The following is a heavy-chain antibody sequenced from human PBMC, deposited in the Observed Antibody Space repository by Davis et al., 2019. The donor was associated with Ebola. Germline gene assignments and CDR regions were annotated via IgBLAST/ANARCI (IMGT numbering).Heavy chain of an antibody. V-gene: IGHV1-46*01. D-gene: IGHD3-9*01. CDR3: ARDGYYDILTGYPCDY. Sequence: ASVKVSCKASGYTFTSYSMHWVRQAPGQGLEWMGIINPSDGSTSYAQKFQGRVTMTRHTSTSTVYMELSSLRSEDTAVYYCARDGYYDILTGYPCDYWGQGTLVTASS. CDR1: GYTFTSYS. J-gene: IGHJ4*02. CDR2: INPSDGST.